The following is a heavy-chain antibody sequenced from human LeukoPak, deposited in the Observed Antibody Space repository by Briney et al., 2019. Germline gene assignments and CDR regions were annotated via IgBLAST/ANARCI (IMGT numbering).Heavy chain of an antibody. CDR2: ISTSSSYI. J-gene: IGHJ4*02. CDR1: GFTFRSYK. Sequence: TGGSLRLSCAASGFTFRSYKMTWVPQASGKRLEWVSSISTSSSYIYYADSVKGRFTISRDNAKNSLYLQMNSLRAEDTAVYYCVRDGGFCSGGSCYAEYYFDYWGQGTLVTVSS. V-gene: IGHV3-21*01. D-gene: IGHD2-15*01. CDR3: VRDGGFCSGGSCYAEYYFDY.